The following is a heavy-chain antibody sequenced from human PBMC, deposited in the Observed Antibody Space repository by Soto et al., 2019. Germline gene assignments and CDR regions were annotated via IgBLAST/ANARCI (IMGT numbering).Heavy chain of an antibody. D-gene: IGHD3-10*01. CDR1: GYSFTTYY. CDR2: INPTGGST. Sequence: QVQLVQSGAEVKKPGASVIVSCKASGYSFTTYYIHWVRQAPGQGLEWMGIINPTGGSTTYAPKFQGRVTMTRDSSTSTVYMELSSLRSGDTAVYYCARALHYFGSRSSLDYWGQGTLVTVSS. J-gene: IGHJ4*02. CDR3: ARALHYFGSRSSLDY. V-gene: IGHV1-46*01.